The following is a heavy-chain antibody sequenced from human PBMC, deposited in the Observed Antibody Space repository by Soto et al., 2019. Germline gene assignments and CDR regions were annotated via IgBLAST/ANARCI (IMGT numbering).Heavy chain of an antibody. D-gene: IGHD6-13*01. CDR2: INHSGST. CDR3: ARMAAAAGTGPYYGMDV. V-gene: IGHV4-34*01. J-gene: IGHJ6*02. Sequence: QVQLQQWGAGLLKPSETLSLTCAVYGGSFSGYYWSWIRQPPGKGLEWIGEINHSGSTNYNPSLKSRVTISVDTSKNQFSLKLSSVTAADTAVYYCARMAAAAGTGPYYGMDVWGQGTTVTVSS. CDR1: GGSFSGYY.